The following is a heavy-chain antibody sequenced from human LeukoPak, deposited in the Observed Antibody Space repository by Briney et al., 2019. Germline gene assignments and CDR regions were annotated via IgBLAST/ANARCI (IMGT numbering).Heavy chain of an antibody. J-gene: IGHJ4*02. CDR2: IYFSGSI. CDR3: ARGAGPFDY. D-gene: IGHD6-19*01. V-gene: IGHV4-4*07. CDR1: GXSVTSDY. Sequence: SETLSLTCTVSGXSVTSDYWSWIRQPAGKGLEWIGRIYFSGSINYNPSLRSRVAMSVDTSKNQLSLRLSSVTAADTAVYYCARGAGPFDYWGQGTLVTVSS.